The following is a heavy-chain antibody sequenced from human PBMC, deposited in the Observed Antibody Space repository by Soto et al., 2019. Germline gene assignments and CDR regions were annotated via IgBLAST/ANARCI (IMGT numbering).Heavy chain of an antibody. V-gene: IGHV3-23*01. CDR2: ISGSGGST. Sequence: EVQLLESGGGLVQPGGSLRLSCAASGFTFSSYAMSWVRQAPGKGLEWVSAISGSGGSTYYADSVKGRFTISRDNSKNTLYLQMNSLRAEDTAVYYCAKVVKRDYYDSSGYLYWGQGTLVTVSS. CDR3: AKVVKRDYYDSSGYLY. CDR1: GFTFSSYA. J-gene: IGHJ4*02. D-gene: IGHD3-22*01.